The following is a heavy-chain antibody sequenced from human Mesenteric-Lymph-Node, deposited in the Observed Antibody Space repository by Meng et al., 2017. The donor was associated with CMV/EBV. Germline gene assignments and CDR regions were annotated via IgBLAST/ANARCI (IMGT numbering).Heavy chain of an antibody. CDR1: GFTFSSYY. V-gene: IGHV3-7*01. J-gene: IGHJ4*02. Sequence: GGSLRLSCAASGFTFSSYYMNWVRQAPGKGLEWVANMKEDGSERYDVDSVKGRFTISRDNAKNSLFLQMNSVRAEDTAVYYCARFDFWGQGALVTVSS. CDR3: ARFDF. CDR2: MKEDGSER.